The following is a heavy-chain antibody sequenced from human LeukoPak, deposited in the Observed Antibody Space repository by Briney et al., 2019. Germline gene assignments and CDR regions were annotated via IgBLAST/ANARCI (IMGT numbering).Heavy chain of an antibody. D-gene: IGHD3-9*01. J-gene: IGHJ3*02. CDR1: GGSISSYY. CDR2: IYYSGST. CDR3: ARLGKYYDILTGPDNHAFDI. V-gene: IGHV4-59*08. Sequence: SETLSLTCTVSGGSISSYYWSWIRQPPGKGLEWIGYIYYSGSTNYNPSLKSRVTISVDTSKNQFSLQLSSVTAADTAVYYCARLGKYYDILTGPDNHAFDIWGQGTMVTVSS.